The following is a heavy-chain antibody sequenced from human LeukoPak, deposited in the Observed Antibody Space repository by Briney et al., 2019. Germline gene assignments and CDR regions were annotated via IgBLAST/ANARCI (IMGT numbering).Heavy chain of an antibody. CDR2: ISAYNGNT. J-gene: IGHJ4*02. CDR1: GYTFTSYG. V-gene: IGHV1-18*01. Sequence: ASVKVSCKASGYTFTSYGISWVRQAPGQGLEWMGWISAYNGNTNYTQKIQGRVTMTTDTSTSTAYMELRSLRSDDTAVYYCARVWIQLWPLDYWGQGTLVTVSS. CDR3: ARVWIQLWPLDY. D-gene: IGHD5-18*01.